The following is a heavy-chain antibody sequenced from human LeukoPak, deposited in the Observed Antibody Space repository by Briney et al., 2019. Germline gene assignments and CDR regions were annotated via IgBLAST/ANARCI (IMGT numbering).Heavy chain of an antibody. J-gene: IGHJ4*02. CDR1: GYTFTGYY. CDR3: ARSGDSSGYYDFDY. Sequence: ASVKVSCKASGYTFTGYYMHWVRQAPGQGLEWMGWINPSSGGTNYAQKFQGRVTMTRDTSISTAYMELSRLRSDDTAVYYCARSGDSSGYYDFDYWGQGTLVTVSS. V-gene: IGHV1-2*02. CDR2: INPSSGGT. D-gene: IGHD3-22*01.